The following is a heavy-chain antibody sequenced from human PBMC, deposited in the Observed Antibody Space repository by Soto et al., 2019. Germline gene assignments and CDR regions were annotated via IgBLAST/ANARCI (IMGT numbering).Heavy chain of an antibody. CDR1: GYTFTSYC. D-gene: IGHD3-10*01. Sequence: ASVKVSCKASGYTFTSYCISWVRRAPGQGLEWMGWISAYNGNTNYAQKLQGRVTMTTDTSTSTAYMELRSLRSGDTAVYYCARENPMVRGVNWFDPWGQGTLVTVSS. J-gene: IGHJ5*02. V-gene: IGHV1-18*01. CDR3: ARENPMVRGVNWFDP. CDR2: ISAYNGNT.